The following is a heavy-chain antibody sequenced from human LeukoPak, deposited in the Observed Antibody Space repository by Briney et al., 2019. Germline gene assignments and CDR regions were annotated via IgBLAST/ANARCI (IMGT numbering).Heavy chain of an antibody. CDR1: GYTFTDYY. CDR2: INPYTGGT. D-gene: IGHD2-8*01. Sequence: ASVKVSCRASGYTFTDYYVHWVRQAPGQGLEWMGWINPYTGGTNYAQKFQGRVTMTRDTSISTAYMELSRLRSDDTAVYYCAKYHIALTILSGFDPWGQGTLVTVSS. J-gene: IGHJ5*02. V-gene: IGHV1-2*02. CDR3: AKYHIALTILSGFDP.